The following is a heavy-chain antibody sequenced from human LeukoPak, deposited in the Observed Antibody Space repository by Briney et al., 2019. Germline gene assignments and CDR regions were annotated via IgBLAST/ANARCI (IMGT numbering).Heavy chain of an antibody. CDR2: INHSGST. J-gene: IGHJ3*02. V-gene: IGHV4-34*01. CDR1: GGAFSGYY. CDR3: ARNNRYSSSSAFDI. Sequence: PSETLSLTCAVYGGAFSGYYWSWIRQPPGKGLEWLGEINHSGSTNYNPSLKSRVTISVDTSKNQFSLKLSSVTAADTAVYYCARNNRYSSSSAFDIWGQGTMVTVSS. D-gene: IGHD5-18*01.